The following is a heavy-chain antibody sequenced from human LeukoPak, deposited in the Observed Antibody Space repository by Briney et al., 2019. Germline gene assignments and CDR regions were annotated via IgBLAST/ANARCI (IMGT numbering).Heavy chain of an antibody. CDR1: GFTFSSYW. CDR2: ISSSSSYI. Sequence: GGSLRLSCAASGFTFSSYWMSWVRQAPGKGLEWVSSISSSSSYIYYADSVKGRFTISRDNAKNSLYLQMNSLRAEDTAVYYCAREWLELEIGFDYWGQGTLVTVSS. D-gene: IGHD5-24*01. J-gene: IGHJ4*02. V-gene: IGHV3-21*01. CDR3: AREWLELEIGFDY.